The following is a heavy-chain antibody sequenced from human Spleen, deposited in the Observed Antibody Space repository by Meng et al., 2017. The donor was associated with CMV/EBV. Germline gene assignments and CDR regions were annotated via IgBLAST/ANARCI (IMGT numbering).Heavy chain of an antibody. J-gene: IGHJ6*02. CDR2: IKQDGSEK. V-gene: IGHV3-7*03. D-gene: IGHD4-11*01. CDR3: AKDCSTVTGSYYYGMDV. CDR1: GFTFSSYW. Sequence: GESLKISCAASGFTFSSYWMSWVRQAPGKGLEWVANIKQDGSEKYYVDSVKGRFTISRDNAKNTLYLQMNSLRAEDTAVYYCAKDCSTVTGSYYYGMDVWGQGTTVTVSS.